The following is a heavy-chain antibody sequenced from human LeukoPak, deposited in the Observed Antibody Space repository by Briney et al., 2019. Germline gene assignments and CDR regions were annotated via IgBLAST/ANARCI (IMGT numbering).Heavy chain of an antibody. J-gene: IGHJ4*02. Sequence: GASVKVSCKASGGTFSSYPISWVRQAPGQGPEWMGGIIPIFATTNYAQKFQGRVTIATDESTTTVYMELSSLRSDDTAVYYCARVPTGYYYDSSGYYYFDYWGQGTLVTVSS. D-gene: IGHD3-22*01. CDR2: IIPIFATT. V-gene: IGHV1-69*05. CDR3: ARVPTGYYYDSSGYYYFDY. CDR1: GGTFSSYP.